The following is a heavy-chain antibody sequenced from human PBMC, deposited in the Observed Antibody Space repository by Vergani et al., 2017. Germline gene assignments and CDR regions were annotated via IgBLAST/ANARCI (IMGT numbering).Heavy chain of an antibody. CDR1: GGSISSYY. V-gene: IGHV4-4*07. J-gene: IGHJ4*02. CDR2: IYTSGST. D-gene: IGHD2-15*01. CDR3: ARVRWERYCSGGSCNPYVDY. Sequence: QVQLQESGPGLVKPSETLSLTCTVSGGSISSYYWSWIRQPAGKGLEWIGRIYTSGSTNYNPSLKSRVTMSVDTSKNQFSLKLSSVTAADTAVYYCARVRWERYCSGGSCNPYVDYGGQGTLVAVSA.